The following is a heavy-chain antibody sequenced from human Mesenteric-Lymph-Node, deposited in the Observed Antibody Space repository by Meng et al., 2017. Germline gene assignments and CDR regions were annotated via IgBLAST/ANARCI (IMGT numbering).Heavy chain of an antibody. J-gene: IGHJ4*02. Sequence: QITLEESVPSLVKPKKPRTLTCSFSGFSLSTSGVGVGWIRQQPGKALEWLGLIYWDDEKRYSPSLKIRLTITKDTYKTQVVLTMTNMDPVDTATYYCAHVAYCGGVCYSYVDHWGQGTLVTVSS. CDR2: IYWDDEK. D-gene: IGHD2-21*02. CDR3: AHVAYCGGVCYSYVDH. CDR1: GFSLSTSGVG. V-gene: IGHV2-5*02.